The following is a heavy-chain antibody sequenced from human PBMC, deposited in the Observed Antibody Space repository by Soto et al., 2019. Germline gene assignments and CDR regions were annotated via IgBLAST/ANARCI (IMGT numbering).Heavy chain of an antibody. CDR2: IYYSGST. Sequence: SDTLSLTCTVSGGSISSSSYFWGWIRQPPGKGLEWIGSIYYSGSTYYNPSLKSRVTVSVDTSKNQFSLKLSSVTAADTAVYYCARHPSDFWFDPWGQGTLVTVSS. J-gene: IGHJ5*02. V-gene: IGHV4-39*01. CDR3: ARHPSDFWFDP. CDR1: GGSISSSSYF. D-gene: IGHD2-21*02.